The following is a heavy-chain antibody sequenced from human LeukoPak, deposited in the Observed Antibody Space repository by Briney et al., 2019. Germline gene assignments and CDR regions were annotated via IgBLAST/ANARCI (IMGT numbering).Heavy chain of an antibody. CDR2: IYLGGSP. D-gene: IGHD3-10*01. Sequence: SGTLSLTCAVSGDSIKSRDWWSWVRQPPGKGLEWIGVIYLGGSPNYNPSLKSRVTISLDKSENLFSLKMNSVTAADMAIYYCARDKWISASGSHYNAGPTPFYDWGPGALVTVSS. CDR3: ARDKWISASGSHYNAGPTPFYD. CDR1: GDSIKSRDW. V-gene: IGHV4-4*02. J-gene: IGHJ4*02.